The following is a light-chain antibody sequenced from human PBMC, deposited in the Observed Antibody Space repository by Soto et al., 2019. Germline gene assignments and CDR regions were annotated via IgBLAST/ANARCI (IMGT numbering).Light chain of an antibody. CDR2: KAS. V-gene: IGKV1-5*03. CDR3: QKYRSAST. J-gene: IGKJ2*02. CDR1: QSVSNW. Sequence: DIQMTQSPSTLSAFVGDRVTITCRASQSVSNWLAWYQQKPGKAPRLLISKASTLESGVPSRFSGSGSGTELTLSISSLQPEDFATYYCQKYRSASTFGQGTKLEIK.